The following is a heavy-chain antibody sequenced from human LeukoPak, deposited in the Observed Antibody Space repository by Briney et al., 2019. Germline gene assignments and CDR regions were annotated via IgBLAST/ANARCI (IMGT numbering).Heavy chain of an antibody. CDR2: INPNSGGT. D-gene: IGHD4-17*01. CDR1: GYTSTGYY. CDR3: ARGLGDYKPKNYFDY. J-gene: IGHJ4*02. Sequence: GASVKVSCKASGYTSTGYYMHWVRQAPGQGLEWMGWINPNSGGTNYAQKFQGRVTITRDTSISTAYMELSRLRSDDTAVYYCARGLGDYKPKNYFDYWGQGTLVTVSS. V-gene: IGHV1-2*02.